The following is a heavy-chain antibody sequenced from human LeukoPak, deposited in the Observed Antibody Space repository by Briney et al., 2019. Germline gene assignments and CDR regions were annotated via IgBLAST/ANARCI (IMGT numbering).Heavy chain of an antibody. J-gene: IGHJ6*02. CDR2: LNPHSGGT. CDR3: ARGLRIINGLDV. CDR1: GYTLRDYY. V-gene: IGHV1-2*02. Sequence: ASVKVSCKASGYTLRDYYIYWVRQAPGQGLEWLGWLNPHSGGTNYAQKFQGRVTLTSDTSTSTAYMELSLLTSDDTAIYYCARGLRIINGLDVWGQGTTVIVS. D-gene: IGHD2-15*01.